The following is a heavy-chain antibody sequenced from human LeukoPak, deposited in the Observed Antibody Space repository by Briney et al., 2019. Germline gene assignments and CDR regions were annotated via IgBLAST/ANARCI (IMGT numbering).Heavy chain of an antibody. D-gene: IGHD6-13*01. CDR1: GYTFTSYY. Sequence: ASVKVSCKASGYTFTSYYMHWVRQAPGQGLEWMGLINPSGGSTIYAQKFQGRVTMTRDTSTSTVYMELSSLRSEDTAVYFCARDPGSSWSQGWFDPWGEGTLVTVSS. CDR2: INPSGGST. CDR3: ARDPGSSWSQGWFDP. V-gene: IGHV1-46*01. J-gene: IGHJ5*02.